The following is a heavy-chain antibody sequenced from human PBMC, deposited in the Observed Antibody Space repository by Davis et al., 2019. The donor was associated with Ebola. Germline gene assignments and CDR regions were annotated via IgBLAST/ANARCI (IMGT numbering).Heavy chain of an antibody. J-gene: IGHJ5*02. D-gene: IGHD6-6*01. Sequence: AASVKVSCKASAGTFSSYAISWVRQAPGQGLEWMGGIIPIFGTANYAQQFQRRVTITADESTSTAYMELRSLRSEDTAVYYRARDLGSQLGPGSWFDPWGQGTLVTVSS. CDR3: ARDLGSQLGPGSWFDP. CDR2: IIPIFGTA. CDR1: AGTFSSYA. V-gene: IGHV1-69*13.